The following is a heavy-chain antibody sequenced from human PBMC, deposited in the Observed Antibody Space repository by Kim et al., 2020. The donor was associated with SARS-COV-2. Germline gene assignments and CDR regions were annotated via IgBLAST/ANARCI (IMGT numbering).Heavy chain of an antibody. CDR2: IGGTTNYI. J-gene: IGHJ6*02. V-gene: IGHV3-21*01. CDR1: GSAFGTHS. D-gene: IGHD2-2*01. Sequence: GGSLRLSCAASGSAFGTHSMNWVRQAPGKGLEWVSSIGGTTNYIYYAYSLKGRFTISRDNSKNSLYLQMDSLRAEDTAVYYCARGGYCSSTSCYFYYYALDVWGQGTTVTVSS. CDR3: ARGGYCSSTSCYFYYYALDV.